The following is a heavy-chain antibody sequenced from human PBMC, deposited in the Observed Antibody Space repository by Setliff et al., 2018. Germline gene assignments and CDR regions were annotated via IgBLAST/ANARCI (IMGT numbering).Heavy chain of an antibody. CDR2: IFYSGDT. V-gene: IGHV4-59*02. J-gene: IGHJ4*02. CDR3: ARDRSYYALGSFTKWFDY. Sequence: PSETLSLTCAVSGGSVTSHYWSWIRQPPGKGLEWIGFIFYSGDTNSNPSLKSRVTMSVDTSKNQFSLKLNSVTAADTATYYCARDRSYYALGSFTKWFDYWGQGALVTVSS. CDR1: GGSVTSHY. D-gene: IGHD3-10*01.